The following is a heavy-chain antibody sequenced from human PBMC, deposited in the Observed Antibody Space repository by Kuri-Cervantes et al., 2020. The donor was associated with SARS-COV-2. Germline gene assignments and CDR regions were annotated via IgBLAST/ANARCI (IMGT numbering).Heavy chain of an antibody. Sequence: GESLKISCAASGFTFSSYGMHWVRQAPGKGLEWVSAISGSGGSTYYADSVKGRFTISRDNSKNTLYLQMNSLRAEDTAVYYCARGSPVASITIFGVVTTSYFDYWGQGTLVTVSS. V-gene: IGHV3-23*01. CDR1: GFTFSSYG. CDR2: ISGSGGST. J-gene: IGHJ4*02. D-gene: IGHD3-3*01. CDR3: ARGSPVASITIFGVVTTSYFDY.